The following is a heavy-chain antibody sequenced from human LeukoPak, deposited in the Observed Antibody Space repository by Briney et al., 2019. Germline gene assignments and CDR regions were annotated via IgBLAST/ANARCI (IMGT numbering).Heavy chain of an antibody. J-gene: IGHJ3*02. D-gene: IGHD6-13*01. CDR2: ISSSSSYI. CDR1: GFTFSSYS. V-gene: IGHV3-21*04. Sequence: GGSLRLSCAASGFTFSSYSMNWVRQAPGKGLEWVSSISSSSSYIYYADSVKGRFTISRDNAKNSLYLQMNSLRAEDTAVYYCASRADSTDAFDIWGQGTMVTVSS. CDR3: ASRADSTDAFDI.